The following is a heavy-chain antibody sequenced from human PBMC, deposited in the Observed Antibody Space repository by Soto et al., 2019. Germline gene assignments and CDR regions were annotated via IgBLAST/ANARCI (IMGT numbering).Heavy chain of an antibody. Sequence: GESLKISCKGSGYTFTNRWIAWVRQMPGKGLEWMGIINPGDSDTRYSPSFQGQVTVSADKSISSAYLQWSSLKASDTAIYFCARPDSNGWYDLWGQGSLGTV. D-gene: IGHD3-22*01. CDR3: ARPDSNGWYDL. CDR2: INPGDSDT. V-gene: IGHV5-51*01. CDR1: GYTFTNRW. J-gene: IGHJ5*02.